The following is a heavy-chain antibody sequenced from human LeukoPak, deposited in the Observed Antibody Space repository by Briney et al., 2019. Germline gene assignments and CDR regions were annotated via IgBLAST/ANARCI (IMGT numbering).Heavy chain of an antibody. CDR1: GYTFTSYD. CDR2: INAGNGNT. Sequence: ASVKVSCKASGYTFTSYDINWVRQAPGQRLEWMGWINAGNGNTKYSQKFQGRVTITRDTSASTAYMELSSLRSEDTAVYYCARDHKYSSDPYYYYGMDVWGQGTTVTVSS. CDR3: ARDHKYSSDPYYYYGMDV. J-gene: IGHJ6*02. V-gene: IGHV1-3*01. D-gene: IGHD6-19*01.